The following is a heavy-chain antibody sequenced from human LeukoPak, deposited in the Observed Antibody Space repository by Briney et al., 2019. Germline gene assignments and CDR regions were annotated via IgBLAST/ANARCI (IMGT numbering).Heavy chain of an antibody. V-gene: IGHV3-30*18. Sequence: GGSLRLSCAASGFTFSSYGMHWVRQAPGKGLEWVAVISYDGSNKYYADSVKGRFTISRDNSKNTLYLQMNSLRAEDTAVYYCAKDAFSSPETRYYGMDVRGQGTTVTVSS. CDR3: AKDAFSSPETRYYGMDV. J-gene: IGHJ6*02. CDR1: GFTFSSYG. CDR2: ISYDGSNK. D-gene: IGHD2-2*01.